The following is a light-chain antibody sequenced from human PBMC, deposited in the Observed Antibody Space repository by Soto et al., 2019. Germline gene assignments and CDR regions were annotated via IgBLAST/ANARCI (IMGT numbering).Light chain of an antibody. J-gene: IGKJ3*01. CDR3: QKYNSGIT. V-gene: IGKV1-27*01. CDR1: QGISNY. CDR2: AAS. Sequence: DIQMTQSPSSLSASVGDRVTITCRASQGISNYLAWYQQKPGKVPKLLIYAASTLQSGVPSRFSGSGSGTDFTLTISSLQPEDVATDYCQKYNSGITFGPGTKVDIK.